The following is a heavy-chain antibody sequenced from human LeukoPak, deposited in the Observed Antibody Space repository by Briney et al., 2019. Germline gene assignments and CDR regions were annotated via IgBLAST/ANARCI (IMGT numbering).Heavy chain of an antibody. J-gene: IGHJ2*01. CDR3: ARDRAYSYGYTYFDL. V-gene: IGHV3-9*01. CDR2: VNWNSGAI. D-gene: IGHD5-18*01. Sequence: GGSLRLSCGGSGFIFDDYAMHWVRRAPGKGLEWVSGVNWNSGAIDYAESVKGRFTISRDNAKNSLYLQMNSLRTEDTALYFCARDRAYSYGYTYFDLWGRGTLVTVSS. CDR1: GFIFDDYA.